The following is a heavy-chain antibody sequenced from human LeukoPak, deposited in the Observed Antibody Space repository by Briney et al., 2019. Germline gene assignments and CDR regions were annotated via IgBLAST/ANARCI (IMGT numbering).Heavy chain of an antibody. CDR3: ARNLPGFDY. V-gene: IGHV3-7*03. Sequence: TGGSLRLSCAASGLTFSSYWMSWVRQAPGKGLEWVAKIEEDGSEKHYVDSVKGRFTISRDNAKNSLYLQMNSLRAEDTAMYYCARNLPGFDYWGQGTLVTVSS. CDR2: IEEDGSEK. CDR1: GLTFSSYW. J-gene: IGHJ4*02.